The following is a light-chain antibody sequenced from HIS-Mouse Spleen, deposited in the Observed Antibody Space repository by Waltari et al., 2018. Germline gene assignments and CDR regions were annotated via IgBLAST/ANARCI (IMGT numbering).Light chain of an antibody. Sequence: DIVMTQSPDSLAVSLGERATINCKSSQSVLYSSNNKNYFTWYQQKPGQPPKLLIYWASTREAGVPDRFSGSGSGTVFTLTISSLQAEEVAVYYCQQYYSTPPTFGQGTKVEIK. V-gene: IGKV4-1*01. J-gene: IGKJ1*01. CDR1: QSVLYSSNNKNY. CDR2: WAS. CDR3: QQYYSTPPT.